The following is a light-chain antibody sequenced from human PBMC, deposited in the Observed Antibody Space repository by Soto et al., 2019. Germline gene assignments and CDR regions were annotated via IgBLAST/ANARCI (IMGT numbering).Light chain of an antibody. Sequence: QTVVTQEPSLTVSPGGTVTLTCGSSTGSVTSGHYPHWFQQKPGQAPRTLIYDTSNKHSWTPSRISGSLLGDKAALTRSGAQPDDEAEHYYLRSYTGAQEVFGGGTNLTV. CDR2: DTS. CDR1: TGSVTSGHY. J-gene: IGLJ2*01. CDR3: LRSYTGAQEV. V-gene: IGLV7-46*01.